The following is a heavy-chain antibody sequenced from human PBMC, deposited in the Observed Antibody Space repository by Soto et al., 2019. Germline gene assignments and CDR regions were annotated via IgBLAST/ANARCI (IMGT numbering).Heavy chain of an antibody. Sequence: ASVKVSCKASGYTFTSYYMHWVRQAPGQGLEWMGIINPSGGSTSYAQKFQGRVTMTRDTSTSTVYMELSSLRSEDTAVYYCARGLWFEEVLSGAFDIWSRGTMVAVSS. J-gene: IGHJ3*02. CDR1: GYTFTSYY. D-gene: IGHD3-10*01. CDR2: INPSGGST. V-gene: IGHV1-46*01. CDR3: ARGLWFEEVLSGAFDI.